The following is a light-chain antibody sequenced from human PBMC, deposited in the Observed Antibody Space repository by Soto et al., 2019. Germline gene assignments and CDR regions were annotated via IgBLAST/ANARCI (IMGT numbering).Light chain of an antibody. J-gene: IGKJ1*01. Sequence: EILMTQSPDTLSVSPGGRASLSGGASQRVTSSYLAWYQQKPGQAPRLLIDGASSRAAGISDRFSGSGSGTDFTLTISRVEPEDFAVYYCQQYITSPWTFGQGTKVDIK. V-gene: IGKV3-20*01. CDR2: GAS. CDR3: QQYITSPWT. CDR1: QRVTSSY.